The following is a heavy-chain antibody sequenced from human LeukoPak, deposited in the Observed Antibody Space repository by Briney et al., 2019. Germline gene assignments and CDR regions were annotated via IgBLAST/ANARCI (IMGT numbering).Heavy chain of an antibody. J-gene: IGHJ4*02. CDR2: MYYRSKWYN. D-gene: IGHD4-11*01. V-gene: IGHV6-1*01. CDR1: GDSVSINTAA. Sequence: SQTLSLTSAISGDSVSINTAAWNWVRQPPSRGLEWLGRMYYRSKWYNGYALSVKSRLPINPDTSKNQYSLQLTSVTPEDTAVYYCAREREERSISYSNTLDYWGQGTLVTVSS. CDR3: AREREERSISYSNTLDY.